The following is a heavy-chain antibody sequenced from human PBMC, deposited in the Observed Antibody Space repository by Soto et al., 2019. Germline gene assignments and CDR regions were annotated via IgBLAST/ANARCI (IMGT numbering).Heavy chain of an antibody. D-gene: IGHD3-3*01. CDR3: ARDGDFWRWDY. V-gene: IGHV1-46*01. J-gene: IGHJ4*02. Sequence: ASVNVSCKASGYTFTSYDMHWVRQAPGQGLEWMGIINPSGGSTTYAQKFQGRVIMTRDTSTSTIYMELSSLRFEDTAVYYCARDGDFWRWDYWGQGTQFTVSS. CDR2: INPSGGST. CDR1: GYTFTSYD.